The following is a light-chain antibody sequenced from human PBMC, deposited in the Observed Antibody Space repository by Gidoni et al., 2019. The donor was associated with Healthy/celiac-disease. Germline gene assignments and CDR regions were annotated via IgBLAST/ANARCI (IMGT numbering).Light chain of an antibody. V-gene: IGLV2-11*01. Sequence: QSALTQPRSVSGSPGPSVTISCTGTSSDGGGYNYVSWYQQHPGKAPTLMIYDVSKRPSGVPDRFSGSKSGNTASLTISGLQAEDEADYYCCSYAGSPPYVFGTGTKVTVL. J-gene: IGLJ1*01. CDR1: SSDGGGYNY. CDR2: DVS. CDR3: CSYAGSPPYV.